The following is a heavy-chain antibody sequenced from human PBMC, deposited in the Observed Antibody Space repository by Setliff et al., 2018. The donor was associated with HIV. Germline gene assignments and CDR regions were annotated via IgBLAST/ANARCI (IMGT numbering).Heavy chain of an antibody. Sequence: PSETLSLTCAVYGGSLTNYYWSWFRQSPGKGLEWIGEVTDDGSANYNPSLKSRVTISLVTSKALFSLKLDSVTAADTAVYYCARDRRELVHAFDIWGQGTMVTVSS. V-gene: IGHV4-34*01. CDR2: VTDDGSA. CDR3: ARDRRELVHAFDI. CDR1: GGSLTNYY. J-gene: IGHJ3*02. D-gene: IGHD6-6*01.